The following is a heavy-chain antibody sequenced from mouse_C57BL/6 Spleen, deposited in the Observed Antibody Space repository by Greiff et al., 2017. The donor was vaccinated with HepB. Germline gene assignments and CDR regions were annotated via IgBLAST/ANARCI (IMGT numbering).Heavy chain of an antibody. CDR3: ARNDYDGEWFAY. Sequence: VQLQQSGAELVRPGTSVKVSCKASGYAFTNYLLEWVKQRPGQGLEWIGVINPGSGGTNYNEKFKGKATLTADKSSSTAYMQLSSLTSEDSAVYFCARNDYDGEWFAYWGQGTLVTVSA. D-gene: IGHD2-4*01. V-gene: IGHV1-54*01. J-gene: IGHJ3*01. CDR1: GYAFTNYL. CDR2: INPGSGGT.